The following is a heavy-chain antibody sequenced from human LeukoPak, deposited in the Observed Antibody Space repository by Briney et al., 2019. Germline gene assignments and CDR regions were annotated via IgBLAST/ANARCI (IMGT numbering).Heavy chain of an antibody. CDR3: ARGHRYDSSVGY. CDR1: GYTFTSYD. D-gene: IGHD3-22*01. Sequence: ASVKVSCKASGYTFTSYDINWVRQATGQGLEWMGWMNPNSGNTGYAQKLQGRVTMTRNTSISTAYMELSSLRSEDTAVYYCARGHRYDSSVGYWGQGTLATVSS. CDR2: MNPNSGNT. V-gene: IGHV1-8*01. J-gene: IGHJ4*02.